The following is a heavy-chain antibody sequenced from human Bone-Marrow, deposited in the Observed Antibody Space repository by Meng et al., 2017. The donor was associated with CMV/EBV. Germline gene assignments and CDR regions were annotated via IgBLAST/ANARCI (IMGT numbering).Heavy chain of an antibody. CDR3: ASSTGYFLYNDRGY. D-gene: IGHD2/OR15-2a*01. V-gene: IGHV3-23*03. CDR1: GFTFRNHA. J-gene: IGHJ4*02. CDR2: MYSAGGNI. Sequence: ESLKISCAASGFTFRNHAMSWFRQAPGKGLEWVSIMYSAGGNIYYADSVKGRFTISRDNAKNTLYLQMNSLRAEDTAVYYCASSTGYFLYNDRGYWGQGTLVTVSS.